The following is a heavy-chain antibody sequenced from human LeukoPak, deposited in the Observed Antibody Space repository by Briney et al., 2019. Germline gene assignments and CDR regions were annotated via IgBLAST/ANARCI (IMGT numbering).Heavy chain of an antibody. Sequence: GGSLRLSCAASGFTFSSYSMNWVRQAPGKGLEWVSSISSSSSYIYYADSVKVRFTISRDNAKNSLYLQMNSLRAEDTAVYYRARDGYSYGSPADYWGQGTLVTVSS. CDR2: ISSSSSYI. D-gene: IGHD5-18*01. CDR1: GFTFSSYS. CDR3: ARDGYSYGSPADY. V-gene: IGHV3-21*01. J-gene: IGHJ4*02.